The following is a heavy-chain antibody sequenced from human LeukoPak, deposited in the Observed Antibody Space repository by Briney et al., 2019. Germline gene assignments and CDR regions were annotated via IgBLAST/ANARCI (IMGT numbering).Heavy chain of an antibody. V-gene: IGHV3-23*01. CDR3: ATAFFDKSASGVLYI. J-gene: IGHJ3*02. CDR2: IGSGGTT. D-gene: IGHD2-8*01. CDR1: VFTFSRDV. Sequence: PGGSLRLSCVPPVFTFSRDVISSGRQAPGKGLEWVSYIGSGGTTYYADSVKGRFTISRDNSKNTLYLQMNSLRAEDTAVYYRATAFFDKSASGVLYIWGQGTMVTVSS.